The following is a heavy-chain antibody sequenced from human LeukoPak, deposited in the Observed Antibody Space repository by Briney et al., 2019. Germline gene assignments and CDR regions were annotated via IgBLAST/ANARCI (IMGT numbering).Heavy chain of an antibody. Sequence: GGSLRLSCAASGFTFSDYYMSWIRQAPGKGLEWVSYISSSGSTIYYADSVKGRFTISRDNAKNSLYLQMNSLRAEDTAVYYCARNGRLHHYYYYYMDVWGKGTTVTVSS. CDR3: ARNGRLHHYYYYYMDV. D-gene: IGHD4-11*01. J-gene: IGHJ6*03. CDR1: GFTFSDYY. V-gene: IGHV3-11*01. CDR2: ISSSGSTI.